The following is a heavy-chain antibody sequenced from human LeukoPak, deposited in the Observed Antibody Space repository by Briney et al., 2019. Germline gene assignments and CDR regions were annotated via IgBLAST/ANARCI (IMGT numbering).Heavy chain of an antibody. Sequence: ASVKVSCKASGYTFTTYGITWVRQAPGQGLEWMGWISTYNGNTNYAQKFQGRVTMTTDTSTSTAYMELRSLRSDDTAVYYCARVSLVRIAAAGTMDYWGQGTLVTVSS. D-gene: IGHD6-13*01. CDR2: ISTYNGNT. CDR1: GYTFTTYG. V-gene: IGHV1-18*01. J-gene: IGHJ4*02. CDR3: ARVSLVRIAAAGTMDY.